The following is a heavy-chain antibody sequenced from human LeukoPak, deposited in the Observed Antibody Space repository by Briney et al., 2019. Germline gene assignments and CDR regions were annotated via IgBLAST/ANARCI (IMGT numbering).Heavy chain of an antibody. J-gene: IGHJ4*02. D-gene: IGHD5-24*01. CDR1: GFTFDDYG. CDR3: ARDTGDGYNYAIDY. CDR2: INWNGGST. V-gene: IGHV3-20*04. Sequence: PGGSLRLSCAASGFTFDDYGMSWVRQVPGKGLEWVSGINWNGGSTGYADSVKGRFTISRDIAKNSLYLQMNSLRAEDAALYYCARDTGDGYNYAIDYWGQGTLVTVSS.